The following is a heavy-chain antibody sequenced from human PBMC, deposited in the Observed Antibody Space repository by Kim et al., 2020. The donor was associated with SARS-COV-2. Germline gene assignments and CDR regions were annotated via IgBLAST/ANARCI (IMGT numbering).Heavy chain of an antibody. V-gene: IGHV4-39*01. Sequence: SETLSLTCTVSGGSISSSSYYWGWIRQPPGKGLEWIGSIYYSGSTYYNPSLKSRVTISVDTSENQFSLKLSSVTAADTAVYYCARLQGWIQLWYFDYWGQGTLVTVSS. CDR2: IYYSGST. CDR3: ARLQGWIQLWYFDY. D-gene: IGHD5-18*01. CDR1: GGSISSSSYY. J-gene: IGHJ4*02.